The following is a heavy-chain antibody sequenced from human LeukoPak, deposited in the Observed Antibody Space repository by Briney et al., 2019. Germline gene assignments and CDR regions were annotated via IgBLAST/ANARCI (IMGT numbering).Heavy chain of an antibody. CDR3: ARGVRGATNWFDP. V-gene: IGHV1-2*02. J-gene: IGHJ5*02. CDR1: GYTFTGYY. Sequence: ASVKVSCKASGYTFTGYYMHWVRQAPGQGLEWMGWINPNSGGTNYAQKFQGRVTITRDTSISTAYVELSRLRSDDTAVYYCARGVRGATNWFDPWGQGTLVTVSS. D-gene: IGHD1-26*01. CDR2: INPNSGGT.